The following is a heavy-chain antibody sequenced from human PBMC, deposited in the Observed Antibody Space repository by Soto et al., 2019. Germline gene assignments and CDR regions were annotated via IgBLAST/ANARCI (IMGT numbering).Heavy chain of an antibody. Sequence: QVQLVESGGGLVKPGGSLRLSCAASGLTFSDYYMSWIRQAPGKGLEWVSYISSSGSSTYYVDSVKGRFTLSRDNAKTSLYLQMTSLRAEATAVYSCASHTGYSSGWAFDYWGQGTLVTISS. D-gene: IGHD6-19*01. J-gene: IGHJ4*02. CDR2: ISSSGSST. V-gene: IGHV3-11*01. CDR3: ASHTGYSSGWAFDY. CDR1: GLTFSDYY.